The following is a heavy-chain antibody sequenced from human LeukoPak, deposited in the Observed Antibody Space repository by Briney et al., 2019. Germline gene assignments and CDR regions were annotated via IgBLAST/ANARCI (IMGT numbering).Heavy chain of an antibody. V-gene: IGHV3-48*03. CDR2: ISSSGFNI. D-gene: IGHD2-15*01. J-gene: IGHJ5*02. CDR1: GFTFSSYE. Sequence: GGSLRLSCAVSGFTFSSYEMNWVRQAPGRGLEWVSYISSSGFNIYYADSVKGRFTISRDNAKNSLYLQMNSLRAEDTAVYYCAGQSRLGYCSGGSCYSQPFDPWGQGTLVTVSS. CDR3: AGQSRLGYCSGGSCYSQPFDP.